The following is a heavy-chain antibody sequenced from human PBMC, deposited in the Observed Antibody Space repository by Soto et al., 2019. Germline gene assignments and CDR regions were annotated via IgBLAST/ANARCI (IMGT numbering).Heavy chain of an antibody. CDR2: IVVGSGNT. D-gene: IGHD6-13*01. CDR3: AAVGQLSSPRLGSVYFDY. J-gene: IGHJ4*02. Sequence: SVKVSCKASGFTFTSSAVQWVRQARGQRLERIGWIVVGSGNTNYAQKFQERVTITRDMSTSTAYMELSSLRSEDTAVYYCAAVGQLSSPRLGSVYFDYWGQGILVTVSS. V-gene: IGHV1-58*01. CDR1: GFTFTSSA.